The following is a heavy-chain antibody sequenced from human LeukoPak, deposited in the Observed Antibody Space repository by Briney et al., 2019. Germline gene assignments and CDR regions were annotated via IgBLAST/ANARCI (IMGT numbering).Heavy chain of an antibody. V-gene: IGHV3-74*01. D-gene: IGHD2-21*01. CDR2: INSDGSTT. J-gene: IGHJ6*02. CDR1: KFSFSNYW. CDR3: ARDVSAAVMHYYYYGMDV. Sequence: GGSLRLSCAASKFSFSNYWMFWVRQAPGKGLVWVSRINSDGSTTDYADSVQGRFTISRDNAKNTLYLEMNSLRAEDTAVYYCARDVSAAVMHYYYYGMDVWGQGTTLTVSS.